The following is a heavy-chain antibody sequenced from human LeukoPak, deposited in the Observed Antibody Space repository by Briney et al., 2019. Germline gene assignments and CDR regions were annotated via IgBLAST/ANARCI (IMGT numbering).Heavy chain of an antibody. J-gene: IGHJ4*02. CDR3: AKDSKRFLEWSPYYFDY. Sequence: SCKASGYTFTGYYMHWVRQAPGKGLEWVAVIWYDGSNKYYADSVKGRFTISRDNSKNTLYLQMNSLRAEDTAVYYCAKDSKRFLEWSPYYFDYWGQGTLATVSS. CDR1: GYTFTGYY. CDR2: IWYDGSNK. D-gene: IGHD3-3*01. V-gene: IGHV3-33*06.